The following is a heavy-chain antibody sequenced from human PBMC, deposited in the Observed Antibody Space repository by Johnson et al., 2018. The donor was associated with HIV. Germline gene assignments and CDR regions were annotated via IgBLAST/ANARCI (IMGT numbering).Heavy chain of an antibody. CDR1: GFTFSTYG. D-gene: IGHD3-22*01. CDR2: MWYDGSNK. V-gene: IGHV3-33*01. Sequence: QVQLVESGGGVVQPGRSLRLSCAASGFTFSTYGMHWVRQAPGKGLEWVAVMWYDGSNKYYADSVKGRFTISRDNSKNTLYLQMNSMRAEDTAVYYCATQGLFYAFDIWGQGTMVTVSS. J-gene: IGHJ3*02. CDR3: ATQGLFYAFDI.